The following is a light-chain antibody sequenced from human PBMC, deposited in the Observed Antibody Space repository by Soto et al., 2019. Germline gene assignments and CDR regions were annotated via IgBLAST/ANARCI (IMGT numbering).Light chain of an antibody. CDR1: SGHSRYS. Sequence: QAVVTQSSSASASLGSSVKLTCTLSSGHSRYSIAWHQQQPGKAPRYLMKLEGSGSYDKGSGVPDRFSGSSSGADRYLTISNLQSEDEADYYCETWDSNTRVFGGGTQLTVL. CDR2: LEGSGSY. CDR3: ETWDSNTRV. V-gene: IGLV4-60*03. J-gene: IGLJ2*01.